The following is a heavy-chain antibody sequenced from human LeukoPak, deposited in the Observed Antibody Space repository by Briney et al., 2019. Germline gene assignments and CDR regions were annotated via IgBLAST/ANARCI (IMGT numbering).Heavy chain of an antibody. CDR3: ARDPRIYCTNGICRDDYFDN. V-gene: IGHV3-21*01. J-gene: IGHJ4*02. CDR2: ISTSSGYI. D-gene: IGHD2-8*01. CDR1: GFTFSGYS. Sequence: GGSLRLSCAASGFTFSGYSMNWVRQAPGKGLEWVSSISTSSGYIYYADSVQGRFTISRDNAKNSLYLQVNSLRAEDTAIYYCARDPRIYCTNGICRDDYFDNWGQGTLVTVSS.